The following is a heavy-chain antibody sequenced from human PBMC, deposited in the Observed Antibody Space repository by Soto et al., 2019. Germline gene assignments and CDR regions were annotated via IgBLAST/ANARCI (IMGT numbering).Heavy chain of an antibody. CDR1: GYTFTSYD. J-gene: IGHJ5*02. CDR2: MNPNSGIT. D-gene: IGHD3-10*01. Sequence: QVQLVQSGAEVKKPGASVKVSCKASGYTFTSYDINWVRQATGQGLEWMGWMNPNSGITGYAQKFQGRVTMTRNTYISTAYMELSSLRSEDTAVYYCASSESGWTSFDPWGQGTLVTVSS. V-gene: IGHV1-8*01. CDR3: ASSESGWTSFDP.